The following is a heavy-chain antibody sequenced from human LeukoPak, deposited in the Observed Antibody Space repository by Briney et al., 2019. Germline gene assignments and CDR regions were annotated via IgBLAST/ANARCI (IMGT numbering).Heavy chain of an antibody. CDR1: GFTFSSYS. CDR2: ISSSSSTI. CDR3: ARIRPYDFWSGYSDY. V-gene: IGHV3-48*01. J-gene: IGHJ4*02. D-gene: IGHD3-3*01. Sequence: TGGSLRLSCAASGFTFSSYSMNWVRQAPGKGLEWVSYISSSSSTIYYADSVKGRFTISRDNAKNSLYLQMNSLRAEDTAVYYCARIRPYDFWSGYSDYWGQGTLVTVSS.